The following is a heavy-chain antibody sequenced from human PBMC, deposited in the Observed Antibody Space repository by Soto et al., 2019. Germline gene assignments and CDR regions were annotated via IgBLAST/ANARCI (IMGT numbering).Heavy chain of an antibody. J-gene: IGHJ4*02. CDR3: ARGGGSGYYYE. Sequence: QVQLVQSGADLKKPGASVKVSCKASGFTFTDYYIHWVRQAPGQGLEWVGWINLNGGGTNYAQKLQDMVTMTRDTSISTAYMDLSSLRSDDTAVYYCARGGGSGYYYEWGQGTLVTVSS. CDR2: INLNGGGT. V-gene: IGHV1-2*02. D-gene: IGHD3-22*01. CDR1: GFTFTDYY.